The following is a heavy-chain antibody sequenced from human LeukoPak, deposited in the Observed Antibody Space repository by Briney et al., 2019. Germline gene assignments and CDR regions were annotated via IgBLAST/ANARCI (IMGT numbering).Heavy chain of an antibody. V-gene: IGHV1-46*01. CDR2: INPSGGST. J-gene: IGHJ4*02. CDR3: AREEAAAVDY. Sequence: ASVKVSCKASGYTFTSYYMHWVRQAPGQGLEWMGIINPSGGSTTYAHKFQGRVTMTRDTSTSTVYMELSSLRPEDTAMYYCAREEAAAVDYWGQGTLVTVSS. D-gene: IGHD6-13*01. CDR1: GYTFTSYY.